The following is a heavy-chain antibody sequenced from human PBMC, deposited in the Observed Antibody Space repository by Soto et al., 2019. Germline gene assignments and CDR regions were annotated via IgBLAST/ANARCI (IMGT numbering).Heavy chain of an antibody. CDR1: GYTFISYA. D-gene: IGHD2-15*01. V-gene: IGHV1-3*01. CDR2: INAGNGNT. CDR3: ARELQGLYYFDY. J-gene: IGHJ4*02. Sequence: GASVKVSCKASGYTFISYAIHWLRQAPGQRLEWRGWINAGNGNTKYSQKFQGRVTITRDTSASTAYMELTSLRSEDTAVYYCARELQGLYYFDYWGQGTLVTVSS.